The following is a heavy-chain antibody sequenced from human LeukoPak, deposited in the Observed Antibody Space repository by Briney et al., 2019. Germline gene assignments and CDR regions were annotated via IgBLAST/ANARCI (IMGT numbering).Heavy chain of an antibody. CDR3: ARERGMVRGVKRYNWFDP. CDR2: MNPNSGNT. J-gene: IGHJ5*02. CDR1: GYTFTSYD. D-gene: IGHD3-10*01. Sequence: GASVTVSCTASGYTFTSYDINWVRQATGQGLEWMGWMNPNSGNTGYAQKFQGRVTMTRNTSISTAYMELSSLRSEDTAVYYCARERGMVRGVKRYNWFDPWGQGTLVTVSS. V-gene: IGHV1-8*01.